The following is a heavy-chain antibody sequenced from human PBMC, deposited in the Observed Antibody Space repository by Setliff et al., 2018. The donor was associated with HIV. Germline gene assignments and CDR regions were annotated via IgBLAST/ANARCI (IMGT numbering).Heavy chain of an antibody. CDR2: IWPSGTS. V-gene: IGHV4-38-2*01. D-gene: IGHD5-12*01. Sequence: PSETLSLTCGVSGDSITGYFYWAWIRQPPGKGLEWIANIYPSGSIWPSGTSNYNPSLKGRVTISLDMSQNQFSLKVNSVTAADTAIYYCARGGPAVAYAVDVWGQGTTVTVS. CDR3: ARGGPAVAYAVDV. J-gene: IGHJ6*02. CDR1: GDSITGYFY.